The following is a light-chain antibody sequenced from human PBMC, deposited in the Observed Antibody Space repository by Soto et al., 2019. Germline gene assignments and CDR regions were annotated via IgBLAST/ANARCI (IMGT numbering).Light chain of an antibody. CDR3: QQGHNWPLT. CDR2: GAS. Sequence: EIVMTQSPATLSLSPGERAALSCRASQSTNSELAWYQQKPGQPPRLLIYGASTRATGGPARFTGSESGSEFPLTISGLQSEDFAVYYCQQGHNWPLTFGQGTRLEI. CDR1: QSTNSE. J-gene: IGKJ2*01. V-gene: IGKV3-15*01.